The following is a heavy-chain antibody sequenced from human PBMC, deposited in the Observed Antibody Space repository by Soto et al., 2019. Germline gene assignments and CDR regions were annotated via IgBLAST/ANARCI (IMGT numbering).Heavy chain of an antibody. J-gene: IGHJ4*02. V-gene: IGHV5-51*01. Sequence: PGESRKISCKGSGYNFTTFWIGWVRQMPGKGLEWMGIIYPGDSETKYSPDFEGQVTISADRSTNTAYLQWRSLRASDTAMYYCARLGFPGAIYFDSWGLGTLVTVSS. CDR1: GYNFTTFW. CDR3: ARLGFPGAIYFDS. CDR2: IYPGDSET.